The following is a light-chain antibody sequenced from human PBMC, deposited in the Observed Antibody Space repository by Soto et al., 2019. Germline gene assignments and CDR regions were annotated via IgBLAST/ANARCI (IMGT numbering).Light chain of an antibody. V-gene: IGKV3-20*01. J-gene: IGKJ1*01. CDR1: QSVSSSY. CDR2: GAS. Sequence: EIVFTQSPRTLSLSPGDRAALCWRASQSVSSSYLAWYQQKPGQAPGLLIYGASNRATGIPDRFSGSGSGTDFTLTISRLEPEDFAVYYCQQYGSSGTFGQGTKVDI. CDR3: QQYGSSGT.